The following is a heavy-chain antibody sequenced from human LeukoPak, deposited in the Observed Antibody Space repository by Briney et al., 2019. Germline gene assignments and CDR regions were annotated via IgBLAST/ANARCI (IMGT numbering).Heavy chain of an antibody. D-gene: IGHD2-21*02. CDR3: ASIIVVVTAAQDAFDI. J-gene: IGHJ3*02. CDR2: IYYSGST. CDR1: GGSISSSSYY. Sequence: SETLSLTCTVSGGSISSSSYYWGWIRQPPGKGLEWIGSIYYSGSTYYNPSLKSRVTISVDTSKNQFSLKLSSVTAADTAVYYCASIIVVVTAAQDAFDIWGQGTMVTVSS. V-gene: IGHV4-39*07.